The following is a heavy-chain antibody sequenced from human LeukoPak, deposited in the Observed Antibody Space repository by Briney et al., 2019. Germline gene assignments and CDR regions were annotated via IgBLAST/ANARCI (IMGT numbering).Heavy chain of an antibody. CDR3: AKHRSTSCYAASNY. CDR2: ISAYNGNT. CDR1: GYTFTSYG. D-gene: IGHD2-2*01. J-gene: IGHJ4*02. Sequence: ASVKVSCKASGYTFTSYGISWVRQAPGQGLEWMGWISAYNGNTNYAQKLQGRVTMTTDTSTSTAYMELRSLRSDDTAVYYCAKHRSTSCYAASNYWGQGTLVTVSS. V-gene: IGHV1-18*01.